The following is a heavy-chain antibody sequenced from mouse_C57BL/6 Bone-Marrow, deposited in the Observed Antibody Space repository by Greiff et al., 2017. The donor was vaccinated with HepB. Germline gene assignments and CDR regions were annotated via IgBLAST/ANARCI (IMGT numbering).Heavy chain of an antibody. CDR3: VKAVSSGSSYTWFAY. D-gene: IGHD1-1*01. CDR2: IRNKANGYPT. CDR1: GFTFNDYQ. J-gene: IGHJ3*01. Sequence: EVKLVESGGGLVQPGASLRLSCAASGFTFNDYQMSWVRQAPGKAPEWLALIRNKANGYPTEYTASVKGRFTISRDNSQNILYLQMNTLRAEDSATYYCVKAVSSGSSYTWFAYWGQGTLVTVSA. V-gene: IGHV7-4*01.